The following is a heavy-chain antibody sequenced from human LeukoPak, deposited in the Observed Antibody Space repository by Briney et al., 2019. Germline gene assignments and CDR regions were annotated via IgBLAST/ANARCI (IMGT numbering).Heavy chain of an antibody. CDR1: GFTFNSYA. CDR3: AKAWDIAARPGVDF. Sequence: GGSLRLSCAASGFTFNSYAMSWVRQAPGEGLEWVSAISGSGGSTYYADSVKGRFTISRDNSKNTLYLQMNSLRAEDTAVYYCAKAWDIAARPGVDFWGQGTLVTVSS. J-gene: IGHJ4*02. V-gene: IGHV3-23*01. CDR2: ISGSGGST. D-gene: IGHD6-6*01.